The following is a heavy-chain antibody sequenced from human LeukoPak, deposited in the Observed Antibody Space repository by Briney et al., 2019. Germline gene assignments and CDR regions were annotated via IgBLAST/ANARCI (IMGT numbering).Heavy chain of an antibody. CDR3: ASVTTGYCSSTSCHDY. CDR1: GGSFSSYY. Sequence: SETLSLTCAVSGGSFSSYYCSWIRQPPGQGLEWMGEINHSGSTNYNPSLKSRVTISVDTSQNQFSLKLSSVTAADTAVYYCASVTTGYCSSTSCHDYWGQGTLVTVSS. V-gene: IGHV4-34*01. J-gene: IGHJ4*02. D-gene: IGHD2-2*01. CDR2: INHSGST.